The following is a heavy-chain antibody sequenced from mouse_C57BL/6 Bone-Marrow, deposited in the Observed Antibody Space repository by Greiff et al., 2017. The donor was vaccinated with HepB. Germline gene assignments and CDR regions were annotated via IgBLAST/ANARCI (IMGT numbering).Heavy chain of an antibody. CDR2: IYPRSGNT. CDR3: ARKVGGPMDY. V-gene: IGHV1-81*01. Sequence: QVQLQQSGAELARPGASVKLSCKASGYTFTSYGISWVRQRTGQGLEWIGEIYPRSGNTYYNEKFKGKATLTADKSSSTAYMELRSLTSEDSAVYFCARKVGGPMDYWGQGTSVTVSS. D-gene: IGHD1-1*01. J-gene: IGHJ4*01. CDR1: GYTFTSYG.